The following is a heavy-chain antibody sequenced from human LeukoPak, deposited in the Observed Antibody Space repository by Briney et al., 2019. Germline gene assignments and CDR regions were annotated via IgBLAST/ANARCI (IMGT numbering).Heavy chain of an antibody. CDR3: AREVVVPAAPTCYYFDY. CDR1: GYTFTSYD. CDR2: MNPNSGNT. V-gene: IGHV1-8*01. J-gene: IGHJ4*02. Sequence: GASVKVSCKASGYTFTSYDINSVRHATGQGLEWMGWMNPNSGNTGYAQKFQGRVTMTRNTSISTAYMELSSLRSEDTAVYYCAREVVVPAAPTCYYFDYWGQGTLVTVSS. D-gene: IGHD2-2*01.